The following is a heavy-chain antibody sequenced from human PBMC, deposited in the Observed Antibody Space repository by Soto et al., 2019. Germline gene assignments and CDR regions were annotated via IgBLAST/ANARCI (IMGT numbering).Heavy chain of an antibody. CDR1: GFTFSNYW. CDR2: ISTDGSST. Sequence: EMQLVESGGGLVKPGGSLRISCAASGFTFSNYWMHWVRQTPGKGLVWVSRISTDGSSTWYADSVKGRFTISRDSAKNTLELQMSSLRAEDTAVYYCARGGRMFDYYGMDVWGQGTTVAVSS. V-gene: IGHV3-74*01. D-gene: IGHD3-10*02. CDR3: ARGGRMFDYYGMDV. J-gene: IGHJ6*02.